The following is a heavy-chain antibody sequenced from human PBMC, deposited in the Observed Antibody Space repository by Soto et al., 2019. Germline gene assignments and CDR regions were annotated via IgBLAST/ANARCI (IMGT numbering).Heavy chain of an antibody. CDR3: ATRYSYVRF. V-gene: IGHV1-2*02. CDR2: INPNSGDT. D-gene: IGHD5-18*01. Sequence: ASVRVSCKASGYAFTGYFLHWVRQAPGQGLEWMGWINPNSGDTNYAQKFQGRVTMTRDTSFSTAYMELSSLRSDDTAVYYCATRYSYVRFWGQGTLVTVSS. CDR1: GYAFTGYF. J-gene: IGHJ4*02.